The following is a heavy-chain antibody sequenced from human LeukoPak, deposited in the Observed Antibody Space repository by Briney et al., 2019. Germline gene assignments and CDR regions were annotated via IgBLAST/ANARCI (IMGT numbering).Heavy chain of an antibody. CDR1: GGSISSSSYY. Sequence: SETLSLTCTVSGGSISSSSYYWGWIRQPPGKGLEWIGSIYYSGSTYYNPSLKSRVTISVDTSKNQFSLKLSSVTAADTAVYYCTRACSGWYCFDYWGQGTLVTVSS. J-gene: IGHJ4*02. CDR2: IYYSGST. CDR3: TRACSGWYCFDY. D-gene: IGHD6-19*01. V-gene: IGHV4-39*07.